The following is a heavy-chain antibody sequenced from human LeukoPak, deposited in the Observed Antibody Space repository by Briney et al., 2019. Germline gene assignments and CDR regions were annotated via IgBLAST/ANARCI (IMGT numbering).Heavy chain of an antibody. D-gene: IGHD3-22*01. V-gene: IGHV4-4*07. CDR2: IYTSGST. Sequence: SETLSLTCTVSGGSISSYYWSWIRQPAGKGLEWIGRIYTSGSTNYNPPLKSRVTMSVDTSKNQFSLKLSSVTAADTAVYYCARDYYDSSGYSKYYYYYYMDVWGKGTTVTVSS. J-gene: IGHJ6*03. CDR1: GGSISSYY. CDR3: ARDYYDSSGYSKYYYYYYMDV.